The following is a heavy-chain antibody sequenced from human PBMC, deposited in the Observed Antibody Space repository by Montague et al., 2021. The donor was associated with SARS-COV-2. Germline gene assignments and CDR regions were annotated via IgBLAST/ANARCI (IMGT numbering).Heavy chain of an antibody. CDR3: ARARVGVPSTRNCFDP. CDR2: IYYSGST. Sequence: TLSLTCTVSGGSISSGGYYWSWIRQHPGKGLEWIGYIYYSGSTYYNPSLKSRLTISVDTSKNRFSLKLSSVTAADTAMYYCARARVGVPSTRNCFDPWGQGTMVTVSS. CDR1: GGSISSGGYY. V-gene: IGHV4-31*03. D-gene: IGHD2-2*01. J-gene: IGHJ5*01.